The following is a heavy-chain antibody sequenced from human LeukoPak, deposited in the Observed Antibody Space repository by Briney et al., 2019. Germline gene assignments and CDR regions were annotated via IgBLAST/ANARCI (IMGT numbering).Heavy chain of an antibody. CDR2: IYYSGST. Sequence: SPSETLSLTCTVSGGSISSYYWSWIRQPPGKGLEWIGYIYYSGSTNYNPSLKSRVTISVDTSKNQFSLKLSSVTAADTAVYYCARGRATPDYWGQGTLVTVSS. V-gene: IGHV4-59*01. D-gene: IGHD1-26*01. J-gene: IGHJ4*02. CDR3: ARGRATPDY. CDR1: GGSISSYY.